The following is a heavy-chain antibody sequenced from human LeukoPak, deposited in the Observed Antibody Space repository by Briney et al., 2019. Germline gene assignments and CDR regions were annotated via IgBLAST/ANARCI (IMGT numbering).Heavy chain of an antibody. V-gene: IGHV3-48*04. CDR3: ARRRSRGVLFDY. J-gene: IGHJ4*02. CDR2: ISSSGSTI. CDR1: GFTFSSYA. D-gene: IGHD3-10*01. Sequence: QPGGSLRLSCAASGFTFSSYAMSWVRQAPGKGLEWVSYISSSGSTIYYADSVKGRFTISRDNAKNSLYLQMNSLRAEDTAVYYCARRRSRGVLFDYWGQGTLVTVSS.